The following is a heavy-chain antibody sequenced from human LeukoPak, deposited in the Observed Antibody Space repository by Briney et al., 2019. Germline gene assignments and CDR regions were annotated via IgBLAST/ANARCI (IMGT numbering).Heavy chain of an antibody. CDR2: IGGSGSTT. V-gene: IGHV3-48*04. CDR3: ARTARLLDL. CDR1: GFTFNNYA. J-gene: IGHJ5*02. Sequence: PGGSLRLSCAASGFTFNNYAMTWVRQAPGKGLEWVSGIGGSGSTTYYADSVKGRFTISRDNAKNSLYLQMDSLRGEDTAVYYCARTARLLDLWGQGTLVTVSS. D-gene: IGHD6-6*01.